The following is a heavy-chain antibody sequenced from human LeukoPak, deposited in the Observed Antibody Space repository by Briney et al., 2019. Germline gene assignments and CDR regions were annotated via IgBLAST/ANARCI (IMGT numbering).Heavy chain of an antibody. CDR1: GYTFSSYG. CDR2: ISAYNGNT. D-gene: IGHD4-17*01. CDR3: ARHLHTTVPNLDY. V-gene: IGHV1-18*01. J-gene: IGHJ4*02. Sequence: ASVKVSCKASGYTFSSYGITWVRQAPGQGLEWMGWISAYNGNTDYAQKIQGRITMTTDTSTSTAYMELRSLRSDDTAVYYCARHLHTTVPNLDYWGQGTLVTVSS.